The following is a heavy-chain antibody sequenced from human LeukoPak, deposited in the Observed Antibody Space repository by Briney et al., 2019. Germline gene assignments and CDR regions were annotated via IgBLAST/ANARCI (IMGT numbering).Heavy chain of an antibody. CDR2: ISGSGGRT. CDR3: AKDYHLYYSSGSYSGGMDV. CDR1: GFTFSSYA. J-gene: IGHJ6*02. Sequence: GGSLRLSCAASGFTFSSYAMSWVRQAPGKGLEWVSAISGSGGRTYYADSVKGRFTISRDNSNNTLYLQMNSLRAEDTAVYYCAKDYHLYYSSGSYSGGMDVWGQGTTVTVSS. D-gene: IGHD3-10*01. V-gene: IGHV3-23*01.